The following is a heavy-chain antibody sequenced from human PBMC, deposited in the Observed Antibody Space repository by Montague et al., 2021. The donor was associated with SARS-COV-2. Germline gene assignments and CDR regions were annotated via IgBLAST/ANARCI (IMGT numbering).Heavy chain of an antibody. CDR1: GFSRSTSGMC. CDR2: SDWDDDK. J-gene: IGHJ6*02. CDR3: ARMTMSTAMDV. D-gene: IGHD5/OR15-5a*01. V-gene: IGHV2-70*11. Sequence: PALVKPTQTLTLTCTFSGFSRSTSGMCVSWIRQPPGKALEWLARSDWDDDKYYSTSLKTRLTISKDTSKNQVVLTMTNMDPVDTATYYCARMTMSTAMDVWGQGTTVTVSS.